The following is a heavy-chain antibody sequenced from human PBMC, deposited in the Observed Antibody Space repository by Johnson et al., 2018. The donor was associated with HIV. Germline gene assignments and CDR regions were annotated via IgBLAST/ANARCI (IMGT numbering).Heavy chain of an antibody. CDR2: ISYDGSNK. J-gene: IGHJ3*02. V-gene: IGHV3-30-3*01. D-gene: IGHD3-9*01. CDR1: GFTFSSYA. Sequence: HVQLVESGGGVVQPGRSLRLSCAASGFTFSSYAMHWVRQAPGKGLEWVAVISYDGSNKYYADSVKGRFTISRDNAKNSLYLQMNSLRAEDTAVYYCASLPLRYRSWDDIWGQGTMVTVSS. CDR3: ASLPLRYRSWDDI.